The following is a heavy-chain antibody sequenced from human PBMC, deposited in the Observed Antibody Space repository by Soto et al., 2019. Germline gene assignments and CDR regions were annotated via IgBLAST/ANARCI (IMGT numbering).Heavy chain of an antibody. V-gene: IGHV3-30-3*01. J-gene: IGHJ6*02. D-gene: IGHD3-22*01. CDR2: ISYDGSNK. CDR3: ARDRGYPNHYYYYYGMDV. Sequence: GGSLRLSCAASGFTFSSYAMHWVRQAPGKGLEWVAVISYDGSNKYYADSVKGRFTISRDNSKNTLYLQMNSLRAEDTAVYYCARDRGYPNHYYYYYGMDVWGQGTTVTVSS. CDR1: GFTFSSYA.